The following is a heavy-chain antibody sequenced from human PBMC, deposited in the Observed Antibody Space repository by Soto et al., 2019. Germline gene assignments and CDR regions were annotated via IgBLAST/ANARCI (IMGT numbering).Heavy chain of an antibody. D-gene: IGHD5-12*01. CDR3: ARAAYSGYDFYAFDI. CDR2: IYYSGST. V-gene: IGHV4-59*01. CDR1: GGSISSYY. Sequence: SETLSVTWTVSGGSISSYYWSWIRQPPGKGLEWIGYIYYSGSTNYNPSLKSRVTISLDTSKNQFSLKLSSVTAADTAVYYCARAAYSGYDFYAFDIWGQGTMVTVSS. J-gene: IGHJ3*02.